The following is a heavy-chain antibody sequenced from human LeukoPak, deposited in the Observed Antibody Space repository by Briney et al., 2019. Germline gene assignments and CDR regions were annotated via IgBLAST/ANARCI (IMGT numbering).Heavy chain of an antibody. CDR1: GFTLSSYG. V-gene: IGHV3-30*18. CDR3: AKPFHRYFDY. J-gene: IGHJ4*02. Sequence: GGSLRLSCAASGFTLSSYGMHWVRQAPGKGLEWVAVISYDGSNKYYADSVKGRFTISRDNSKNTLYLQMNSLRAEDTAVYYCAKPFHRYFDYWGQGTLVTVSS. CDR2: ISYDGSNK. D-gene: IGHD1-14*01.